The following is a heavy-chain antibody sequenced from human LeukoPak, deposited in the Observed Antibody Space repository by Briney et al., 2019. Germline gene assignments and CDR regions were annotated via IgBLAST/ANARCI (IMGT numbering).Heavy chain of an antibody. D-gene: IGHD3-22*01. CDR1: GFTFSSYA. J-gene: IGHJ4*02. V-gene: IGHV3-23*01. CDR2: ISGSGGST. Sequence: GGSLRLSCAASGFTFSSYAMSWVRQAPGKGLEWVSAISGSGGSTYYADSVKGRFTISRDNSKNTLYLQMNSLRAEDTAVHYCAKDFEDRGYYYDSSGYYYKYWGQGTLVTVSS. CDR3: AKDFEDRGYYYDSSGYYYKY.